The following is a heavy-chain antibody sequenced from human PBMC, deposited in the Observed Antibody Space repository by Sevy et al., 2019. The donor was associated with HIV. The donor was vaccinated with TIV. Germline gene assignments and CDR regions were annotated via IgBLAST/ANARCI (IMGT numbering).Heavy chain of an antibody. J-gene: IGHJ6*03. D-gene: IGHD6-19*01. CDR3: ARDLGSGWPDYYYYYMDV. V-gene: IGHV4-38-2*02. CDR1: GYSISSGYY. Sequence: SETLSLTCAVSGYSISSGYYWGWIRQPPGKGLEWIGSIYHSGSTYYNPSLKGRVTISVDTSKNQFSLKLSSVTAADTAVYYCARDLGSGWPDYYYYYMDVWGKGTTVTVSS. CDR2: IYHSGST.